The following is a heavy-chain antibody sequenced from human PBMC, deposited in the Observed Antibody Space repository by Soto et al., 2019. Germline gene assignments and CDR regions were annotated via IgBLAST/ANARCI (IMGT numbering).Heavy chain of an antibody. CDR3: AKDHTSSGWPSYYFDY. V-gene: IGHV3-23*01. D-gene: IGHD6-19*01. Sequence: PGGSLRLSCAASGFTFSSYAMSWVRQAPGKGLEWVSAISGSGGSTYYADSVRGRFTISRDNSKKTLYLQMNSLRAEDTAVYYCAKDHTSSGWPSYYFDYWGQGTLVTVSS. J-gene: IGHJ4*02. CDR1: GFTFSSYA. CDR2: ISGSGGST.